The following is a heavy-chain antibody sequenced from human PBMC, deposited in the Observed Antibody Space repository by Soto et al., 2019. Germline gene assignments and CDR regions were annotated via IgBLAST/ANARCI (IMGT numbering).Heavy chain of an antibody. Sequence: SETLALTCTVSGGSITTYYWSWIRQPPGKGLEWIGYIYHSGSANYNPSLRSLVTISLDTSKSQFSLRLSSLRSEDTAVYYCAIRRRITMVRGVLDVWGQGTTVTVSS. CDR3: AIRRRITMVRGVLDV. CDR2: IYHSGSA. J-gene: IGHJ6*02. CDR1: GGSITTYY. V-gene: IGHV4-59*01. D-gene: IGHD3-10*01.